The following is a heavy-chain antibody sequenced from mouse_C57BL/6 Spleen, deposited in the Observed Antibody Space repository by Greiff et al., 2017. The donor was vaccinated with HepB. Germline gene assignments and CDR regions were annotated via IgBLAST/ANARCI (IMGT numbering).Heavy chain of an antibody. J-gene: IGHJ2*01. D-gene: IGHD1-1*01. CDR1: GYTFTDYY. V-gene: IGHV1-76*01. Sequence: VKLQESGAELVRPGASVKLSCKASGYTFTDYYINWVKQRPGQGLEWIARIYPGSGNTYYNEKFKGKATLTAEKSSSTAYMQLSSLTSEDSAVYFCARSYYGRSFDYWGQGTTLTVSS. CDR3: ARSYYGRSFDY. CDR2: IYPGSGNT.